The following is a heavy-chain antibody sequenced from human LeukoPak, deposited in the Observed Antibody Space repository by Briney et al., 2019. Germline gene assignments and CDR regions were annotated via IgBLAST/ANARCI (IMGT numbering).Heavy chain of an antibody. V-gene: IGHV4-39*01. J-gene: IGHJ4*02. D-gene: IGHD6-19*01. Sequence: PSETLSLTCSVSGASISGSDYSWAWIRQPPGKGLEWIGTIDDSGSTYYNPSLKSRLTMSVDTSKNQSSLNLNSVNAADTALYYCARNVVSLNSNGFYYFDYWGQGSLLIVSS. CDR3: ARNVVSLNSNGFYYFDY. CDR2: IDDSGST. CDR1: GASISGSDYS.